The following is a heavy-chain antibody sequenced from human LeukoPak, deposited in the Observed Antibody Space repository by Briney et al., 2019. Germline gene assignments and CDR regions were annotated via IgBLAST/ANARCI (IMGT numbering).Heavy chain of an antibody. CDR2: ISGSGGST. V-gene: IGHV3-23*01. CDR3: AKDRGIISDY. D-gene: IGHD3-10*01. J-gene: IGHJ4*02. CDR1: GFTFSSYG. Sequence: GGSLRLSCAASGFTFSSYGMSWVRQAPGKRLGWVSAISGSGGSTYYADSVKGRFTISRDNSKNTLYLQMNSLRAEDTAVYYCAKDRGIISDYWGQGTLVTVSS.